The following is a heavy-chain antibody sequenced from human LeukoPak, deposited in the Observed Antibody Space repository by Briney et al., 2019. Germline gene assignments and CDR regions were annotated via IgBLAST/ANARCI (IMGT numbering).Heavy chain of an antibody. J-gene: IGHJ4*02. D-gene: IGHD3-22*01. CDR2: MNPNSGNT. CDR3: ARDYYDSSGYSYY. Sequence: ASVKVSCKASGYTFTSYDVNWVRQAPGQGLEWMGWMNPNSGNTGYAQKFQGRVTMTRNTSISTAYMELSSLRSEDTAVYYCARDYYDSSGYSYYWGQGTLVTVSS. CDR1: GYTFTSYD. V-gene: IGHV1-8*01.